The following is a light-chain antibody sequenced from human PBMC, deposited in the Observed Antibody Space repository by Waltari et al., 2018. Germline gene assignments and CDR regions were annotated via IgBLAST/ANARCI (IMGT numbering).Light chain of an antibody. J-gene: IGKJ4*01. CDR1: QSAKGNE. CDR3: QQYGTPLT. CDR2: DTS. Sequence: IVLTQSPATLSFSPGDRATLACRASQSAKGNELAWYQQKPGQPPRRLIYDTSTRATGIPDRFSGSGSGTDFILTISRLEAEDFVLYYCQQYGTPLTFGGGTKVEIK. V-gene: IGKV3-20*01.